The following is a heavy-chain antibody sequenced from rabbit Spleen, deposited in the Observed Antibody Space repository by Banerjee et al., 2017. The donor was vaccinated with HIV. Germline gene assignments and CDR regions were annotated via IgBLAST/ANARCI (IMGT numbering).Heavy chain of an antibody. CDR3: VRDRADIGGDYGPYYFDF. CDR1: GFDFSTYY. J-gene: IGHJ4*01. D-gene: IGHD2-1*01. CDR2: IDPIFGST. V-gene: IGHV1S7*01. Sequence: QLKESGGGLVQPGGSLKLSCKASGFDFSTYYMSWARQAPGKGLEWIGYIDPIFGSTYYASWVNGRFTISSDNAQNTVDLQLNSLTAADTATYFCVRDRADIGGDYGPYYFDFWGPGTLVTVS.